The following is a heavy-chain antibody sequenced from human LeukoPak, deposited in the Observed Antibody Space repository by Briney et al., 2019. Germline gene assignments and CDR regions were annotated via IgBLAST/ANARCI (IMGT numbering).Heavy chain of an antibody. Sequence: PGGSLRLSCAASGFTFSSYWMSWVRQAPGKGLEWVANIKQDGSEKYYVDSVKGRFTISRDNAKNSLYLQMNSLRAEDTALYHCARTYYYGSGSYYVADGMDVWGQGTTVTVSS. J-gene: IGHJ6*02. D-gene: IGHD3-10*01. CDR2: IKQDGSEK. CDR1: GFTFSSYW. CDR3: ARTYYYGSGSYYVADGMDV. V-gene: IGHV3-7*03.